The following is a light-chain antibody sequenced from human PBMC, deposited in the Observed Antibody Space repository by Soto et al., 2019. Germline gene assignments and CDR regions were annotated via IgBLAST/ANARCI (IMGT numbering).Light chain of an antibody. Sequence: DIQMTQSPSSLSASVGDRVTISCRASERISDYLAWYQQKPGKAPKLLINTASSLRSGVPSRISGSGSGTDFTLTIDSXQPEDFATYFCQQTNTAPWMFGQGTKVDIK. CDR1: ERISDY. V-gene: IGKV1-39*01. CDR3: QQTNTAPWM. CDR2: TAS. J-gene: IGKJ1*01.